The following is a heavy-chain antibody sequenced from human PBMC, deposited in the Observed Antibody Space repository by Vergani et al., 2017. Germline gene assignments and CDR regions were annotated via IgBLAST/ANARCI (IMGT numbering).Heavy chain of an antibody. CDR1: GGSISGTNW. Sequence: QVQLQESGPGLVKPPGTLSLTCAVSGGSISGTNWWSWVRQSPGKGLEWIGEIYHSGSTNYNPSLKSRVTISVDKSKNQFSLKLSSVTAADTAVYYCAKYGGGGSPFDYWGQGTLVTVSS. V-gene: IGHV4-4*03. J-gene: IGHJ4*02. CDR3: AKYGGGGSPFDY. D-gene: IGHD2-15*01. CDR2: IYHSGST.